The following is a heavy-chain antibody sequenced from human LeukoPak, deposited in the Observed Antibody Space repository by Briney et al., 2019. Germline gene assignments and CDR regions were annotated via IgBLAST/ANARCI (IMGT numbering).Heavy chain of an antibody. V-gene: IGHV1-69*13. Sequence: GASVKVSCKASGCTFSSYAISWVRQPPGQGLEWVGGIIPIFGTANYAQKFQGRVMITADEYTSKAYMELSNLRTEDTDVYYCSREVRFGEPEPYFDYWGQGTLVTVSS. J-gene: IGHJ4*02. CDR3: SREVRFGEPEPYFDY. CDR2: IIPIFGTA. CDR1: GCTFSSYA. D-gene: IGHD3-10*01.